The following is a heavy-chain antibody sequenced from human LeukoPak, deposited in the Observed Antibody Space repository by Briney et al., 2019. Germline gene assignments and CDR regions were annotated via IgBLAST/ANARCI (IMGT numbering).Heavy chain of an antibody. CDR3: ARSYDFHLDY. Sequence: KTGWSLRLSCAASGFSFSGYSFNWVRQDPGKGLEWLSSISSSGTYIYYADSVKGRFTISRDNAKNSLWLQMNSLRAEDTAVYYCARSYDFHLDYWGQGTLVTVSS. D-gene: IGHD3-3*01. CDR1: GFSFSGYS. J-gene: IGHJ4*02. V-gene: IGHV3-21*01. CDR2: ISSSGTYI.